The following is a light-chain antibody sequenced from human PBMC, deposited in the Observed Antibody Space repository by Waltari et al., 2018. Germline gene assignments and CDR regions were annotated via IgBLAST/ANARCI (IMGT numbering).Light chain of an antibody. CDR1: SSDVGSYNL. CDR3: CSYAGSNTVL. CDR2: EVN. V-gene: IGLV2-23*02. Sequence: QSALTQPASVSGSPEQSITISCTGTSSDVGSYNLVSWYQQHPSKAPKPMISEVNERPSGVSIRFSGSKSGNTASLTISGLQAEDEADYYCCSYAGSNTVLFGGGTKLTVL. J-gene: IGLJ2*01.